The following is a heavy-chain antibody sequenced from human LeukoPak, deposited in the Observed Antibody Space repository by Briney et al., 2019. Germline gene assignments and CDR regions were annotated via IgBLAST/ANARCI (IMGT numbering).Heavy chain of an antibody. Sequence: SETLSLTCAVYGGSFSGYYWSWIRQPPGKGLEWIGEINHSGSTNYNPSLKSRVTISVDTSKNQFSLKLSSVTAADTAVYYCARRRQWLVQFFDYWGQGTLVTASS. CDR2: INHSGST. J-gene: IGHJ4*02. D-gene: IGHD6-19*01. CDR3: ARRRQWLVQFFDY. V-gene: IGHV4-34*01. CDR1: GGSFSGYY.